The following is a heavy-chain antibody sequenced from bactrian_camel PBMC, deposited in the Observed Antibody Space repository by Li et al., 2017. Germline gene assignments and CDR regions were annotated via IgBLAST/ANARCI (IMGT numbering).Heavy chain of an antibody. CDR1: GYRYSTYC. CDR2: IDSDGRT. CDR3: AAGPLAVTADCLSASWLGERY. Sequence: HVQLVESGGGSVQAGESLRLSCVVSGYRYSTYCMGWFRQVPGNEREPLASIDSDGRTSVADSVEGRFTISHVSQDNAKNTIHLQMSSLKPEDTAVYYCAAGPLAVTADCLSASWLGERYWGQGTQVTVS. J-gene: IGHJ4*01. V-gene: IGHV3S53*01. D-gene: IGHD5*01.